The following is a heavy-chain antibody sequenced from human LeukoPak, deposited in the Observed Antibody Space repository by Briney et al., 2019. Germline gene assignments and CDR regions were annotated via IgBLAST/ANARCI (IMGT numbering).Heavy chain of an antibody. D-gene: IGHD5-18*01. Sequence: PGGSLRLSCAASGFTFSSYGMHWVRQAPGKGLEWVAVISYDGSNKYYADSVKGRFTISRDNSKNTLYLQMNSLRAEDMAVYYCAKDPRRGYSYGYWDYWGQGTLVTVSS. CDR1: GFTFSSYG. V-gene: IGHV3-30*18. CDR3: AKDPRRGYSYGYWDY. J-gene: IGHJ4*02. CDR2: ISYDGSNK.